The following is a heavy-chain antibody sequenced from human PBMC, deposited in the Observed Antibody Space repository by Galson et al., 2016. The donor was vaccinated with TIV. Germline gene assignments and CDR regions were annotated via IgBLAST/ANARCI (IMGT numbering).Heavy chain of an antibody. CDR2: ISSYNGIT. V-gene: IGHV1-18*01. Sequence: SVKVSCKASGYTFDTYGITWVRQAPAQGLEWMGWISSYNGITKYAQNLQGRVTMTTDTSTSTAYMELRSLRSDDTAVYYCARGRGYFDSWGQGTLVIAS. J-gene: IGHJ5*01. CDR1: GYTFDTYG. D-gene: IGHD2-15*01. CDR3: ARGRGYFDS.